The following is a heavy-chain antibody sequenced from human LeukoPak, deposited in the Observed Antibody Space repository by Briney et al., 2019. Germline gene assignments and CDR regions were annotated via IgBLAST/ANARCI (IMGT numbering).Heavy chain of an antibody. CDR1: GFTFSDFW. J-gene: IGHJ5*02. Sequence: GGSLRLSCAASGFTFSDFWMHWVRQAPGKGLVWVSRANHDASGTSYADSVKGRFTISRDNAKNTLYLQMNSLRAEDTAVYYCMRYVCTSGCQEARHNGVDPWGLGSLVTVSS. V-gene: IGHV3-74*01. D-gene: IGHD2-8*01. CDR3: MRYVCTSGCQEARHNGVDP. CDR2: ANHDASGT.